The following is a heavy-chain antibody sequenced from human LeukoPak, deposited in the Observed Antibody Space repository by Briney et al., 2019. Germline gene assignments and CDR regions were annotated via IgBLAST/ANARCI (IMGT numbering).Heavy chain of an antibody. Sequence: SETLSLTCTVSGGSISSYYWSWIRQPPGKGLEWLGYIYYSGSTNYNPSLKSRVTISVDTSKNQFSLKLSSVTAADTAVYYCASWIKYSSGWYTPDYWGQGTLVTVSS. V-gene: IGHV4-59*01. CDR1: GGSISSYY. J-gene: IGHJ4*02. CDR3: ASWIKYSSGWYTPDY. CDR2: IYYSGST. D-gene: IGHD6-19*01.